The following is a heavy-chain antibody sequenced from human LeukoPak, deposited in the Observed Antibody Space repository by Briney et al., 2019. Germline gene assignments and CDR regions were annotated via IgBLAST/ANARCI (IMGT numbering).Heavy chain of an antibody. D-gene: IGHD3-10*01. CDR1: GFPFSSYS. CDR2: ISSSRTYI. V-gene: IGHV3-21*01. J-gene: IGHJ4*02. CDR3: ARGRPGFFDY. Sequence: PGGSLRLSCAASGFPFSSYSMNWVRQAPGKGLEWVSSISSSRTYIYYADSVKGRFTISRDNAKNTLNLQMNSLRAEDTAVYYCARGRPGFFDYWGQGTLVTVSS.